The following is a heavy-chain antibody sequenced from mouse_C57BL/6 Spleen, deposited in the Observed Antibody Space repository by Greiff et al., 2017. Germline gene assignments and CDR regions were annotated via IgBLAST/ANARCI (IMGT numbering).Heavy chain of an antibody. CDR1: GYSFTDYN. CDR2: INPNYGTT. V-gene: IGHV1-39*01. D-gene: IGHD1-1*01. CDR3: ARGAFYYGSLGAMDY. Sequence: VQLKESGPELVKPGASVKISCKASGYSFTDYNMNWVKQSNGKSLEWIGVINPNYGTTSYNQKFKGKATLTVDQSSSTAYMQLNSLTSEDSAVYYCARGAFYYGSLGAMDYWGQGTSVTVSS. J-gene: IGHJ4*01.